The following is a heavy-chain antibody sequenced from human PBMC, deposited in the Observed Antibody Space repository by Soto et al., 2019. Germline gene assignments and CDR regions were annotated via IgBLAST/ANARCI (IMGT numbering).Heavy chain of an antibody. J-gene: IGHJ4*02. CDR1: GFTFRTAW. Sequence: LRLSCTSYGFTFRTAWINWVRHAPKKGRESVGYSKRKTDCGKTEYEAPVKRRFTISRDDSKNTLYLHMNRLKTEDTSVYYCTTEAADNYDSSGYNYSWGLGTLVTVSA. CDR2: SKRKTDCGKT. D-gene: IGHD3-22*01. V-gene: IGHV3-15*07. CDR3: TTEAADNYDSSGYNYS.